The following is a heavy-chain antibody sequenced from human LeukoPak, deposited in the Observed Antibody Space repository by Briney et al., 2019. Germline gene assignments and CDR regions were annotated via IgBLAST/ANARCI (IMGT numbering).Heavy chain of an antibody. CDR2: IIPIFGTA. CDR3: ARETDGEPYFDY. CDR1: GGTFSSYA. J-gene: IGHJ4*02. V-gene: IGHV1-69*13. D-gene: IGHD4-17*01. Sequence: SVKVSCKASGGTFSSYAISWVRQAPGQGLEWMGGIIPIFGTANYAQKFQGRVTITADESTSTAYMELSSLRSEDTAVYYCARETDGEPYFDYWGPGTLVTVSS.